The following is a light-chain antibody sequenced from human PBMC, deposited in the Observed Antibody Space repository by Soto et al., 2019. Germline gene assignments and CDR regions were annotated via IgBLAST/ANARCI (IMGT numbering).Light chain of an antibody. CDR3: SSYAGSNYLAI. CDR1: SSNLGAGYD. CDR2: GNR. J-gene: IGLJ2*01. Sequence: QSVLTQPPSVSGAPGQRVTISCTGNSSNLGAGYDVHWYQQLPGAAPKLVIFGNRNRPSGVPERFSGSKSGTSASLAITGLQAEDEADYHCSSYAGSNYLAIFGGGTKVTVL. V-gene: IGLV1-40*01.